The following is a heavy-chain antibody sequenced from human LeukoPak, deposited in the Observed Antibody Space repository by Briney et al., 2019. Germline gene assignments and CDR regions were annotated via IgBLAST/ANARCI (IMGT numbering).Heavy chain of an antibody. V-gene: IGHV4-39*01. J-gene: IGHJ3*02. CDR1: GGSISSSSYY. D-gene: IGHD3-10*01. Sequence: SETLSLTCTVSGGSISSSSYYWGWIRQPPGKGLEWIGSIYYSGRTYYNPSLKSRVTISVDTSKNQFSLKLSSVTAADTAVYYCARRVTMVRGVILDAFDIWGQGTMVTVSS. CDR2: IYYSGRT. CDR3: ARRVTMVRGVILDAFDI.